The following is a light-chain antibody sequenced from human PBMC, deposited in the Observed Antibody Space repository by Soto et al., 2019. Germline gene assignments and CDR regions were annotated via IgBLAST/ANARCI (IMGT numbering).Light chain of an antibody. V-gene: IGLV2-14*01. CDR1: SSDVGAYNY. J-gene: IGLJ1*01. Sequence: SVLTQPASVSGSPGQSVAISCTGTSSDVGAYNYISWYQQHPGKAPKLLLSEVSNRPSGVSDRFSGSKSGNTASLTISGLQAEDEDDYYCTSLTPSLTDVCGKWTKVT. CDR2: EVS. CDR3: TSLTPSLTDV.